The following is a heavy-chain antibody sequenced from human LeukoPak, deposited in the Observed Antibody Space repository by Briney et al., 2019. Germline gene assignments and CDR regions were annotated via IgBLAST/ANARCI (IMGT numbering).Heavy chain of an antibody. D-gene: IGHD3-16*01. J-gene: IGHJ5*02. Sequence: SSETLSLTCAVYGGSFSGYYWSWIRQPPGKGLEWIGSIYDSESTYYNPSLKSRVTISVDTSKNQFSLKLNSVTAADTAVYYCARHYGPWGQGTLVTVSS. CDR3: ARHYGP. CDR1: GGSFSGYY. CDR2: IYDSEST. V-gene: IGHV4-34*01.